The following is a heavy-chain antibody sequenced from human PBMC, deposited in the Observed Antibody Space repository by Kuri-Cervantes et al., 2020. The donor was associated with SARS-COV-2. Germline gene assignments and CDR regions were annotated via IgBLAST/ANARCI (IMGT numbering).Heavy chain of an antibody. V-gene: IGHV1-18*01. CDR3: ATVRDYGGKYWYFDL. CDR1: GYTFTNYG. CDR2: INTYTGYA. D-gene: IGHD4-23*01. Sequence: ASVKVSCKASGYTFTNYGIVWVRQAPGQGLEWVGRINTYTGYANYVQNLQGRVTMTTDTSTTTAYMELRSLRSDDTAVYYCATVRDYGGKYWYFDLWGRGTLVTVSS. J-gene: IGHJ2*01.